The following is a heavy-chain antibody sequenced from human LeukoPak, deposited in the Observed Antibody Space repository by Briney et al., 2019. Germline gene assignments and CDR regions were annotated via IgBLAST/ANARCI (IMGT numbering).Heavy chain of an antibody. CDR1: GYTFTGYY. J-gene: IGHJ6*03. V-gene: IGHV1-2*02. CDR3: ARGVAGSYYYYYMDV. CDR2: INPNSGGT. Sequence: ASVKVSCKASGYTFTGYYMHWVRQAPGQGLEWMGWINPNSGGTNYAQKFQGRVTMTRDTSISTAYMELSRLRSDDTAVYYCARGVAGSYYYYYMDVWGKGTTVTVSS. D-gene: IGHD6-19*01.